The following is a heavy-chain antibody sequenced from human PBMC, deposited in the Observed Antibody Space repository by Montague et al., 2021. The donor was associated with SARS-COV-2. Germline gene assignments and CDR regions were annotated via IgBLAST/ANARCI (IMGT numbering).Heavy chain of an antibody. CDR1: GGSISNHY. CDR2: FYSGNT. V-gene: IGHV4-59*11. J-gene: IGHJ3*02. Sequence: SETLSLTCTVSGGSISNHYWSWIRQPPGKGLEWIAFYSGNTNYNPSLKSRVTISVDTSKNQFSLKLSSVTAADAAVYYCATYGSGTKDDDFDIWGQGTMVTVSS. CDR3: ATYGSGTKDDDFDI. D-gene: IGHD3-10*01.